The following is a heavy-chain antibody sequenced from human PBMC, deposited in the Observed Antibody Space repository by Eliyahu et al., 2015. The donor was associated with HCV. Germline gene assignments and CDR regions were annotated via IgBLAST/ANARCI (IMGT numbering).Heavy chain of an antibody. Sequence: QLQLQESGPGLVKPSETLSLTCTVSGDSISSSNHYWGWIRQPPGKGLEWIGTIYYSGSTYYNPSLKSRVTISVDTSKNQVSLRLSSVTAADTAVYYCARASISMIVVVTPFDNWGQGTLVIVSS. CDR3: ARASISMIVVVTPFDN. V-gene: IGHV4-39*07. CDR2: IYYSGST. CDR1: GDSISSSNHY. D-gene: IGHD3-22*01. J-gene: IGHJ4*02.